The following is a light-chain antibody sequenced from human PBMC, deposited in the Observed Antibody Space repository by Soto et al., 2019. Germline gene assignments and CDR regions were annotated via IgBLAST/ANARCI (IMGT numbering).Light chain of an antibody. CDR2: GAS. Sequence: EIVLTQSPGTLSLSPGERATRSCRASQNVGTDLAWYQQKPGQAPRLLIYGASSRAIGIPDRFSGSGSGTDFTVSISRLEPEDFAVYYCQHYINLPFTFGGGTKVEIK. CDR1: QNVGTD. J-gene: IGKJ4*01. V-gene: IGKV3-20*01. CDR3: QHYINLPFT.